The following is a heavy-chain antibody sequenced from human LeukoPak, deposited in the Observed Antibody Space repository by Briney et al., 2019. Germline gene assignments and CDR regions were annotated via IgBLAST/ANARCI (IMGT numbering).Heavy chain of an antibody. Sequence: SETLSLTCTVSGGSISGYYWSWIPQPPGKRLDWIGYIYYSGSTNYNPSLKSRVTISVDTSKNQFSLKLSSVTAADTAVYYCASTPSYGGNLYNWFDPWGQGTLVTVSS. D-gene: IGHD4-23*01. CDR3: ASTPSYGGNLYNWFDP. CDR1: GGSISGYY. J-gene: IGHJ5*02. V-gene: IGHV4-59*01. CDR2: IYYSGST.